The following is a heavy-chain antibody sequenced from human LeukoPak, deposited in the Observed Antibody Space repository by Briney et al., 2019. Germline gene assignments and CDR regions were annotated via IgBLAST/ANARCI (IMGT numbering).Heavy chain of an antibody. D-gene: IGHD3-22*01. CDR1: GFTFSDYY. J-gene: IGHJ4*02. CDR2: INHSGST. V-gene: IGHV4-34*01. Sequence: PGGSLRLSCAASGFTFSDYYMTWIRQPPGKGLEWIGEINHSGSTNYNPSLKSRVTISVDTSKNQFSLKLSSVTAADTAVYYCARRSRNYYDSSGYRYWGQGTLVTVSS. CDR3: ARRSRNYYDSSGYRY.